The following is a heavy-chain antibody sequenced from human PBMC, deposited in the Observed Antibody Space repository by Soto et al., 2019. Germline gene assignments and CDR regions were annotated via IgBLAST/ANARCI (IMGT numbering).Heavy chain of an antibody. V-gene: IGHV3-30*03. Sequence: PGGSLRLSCAASGFTFRSYGMHWVRQAPGKGLEWVAVISYDGGNKYYAASVEGRFTISRDNAKNSLYLQTNGLGAEDTAVYYCARGSASKSGHLWYFDLWGRGTLVTVSS. CDR3: ARGSASKSGHLWYFDL. CDR2: ISYDGGNK. CDR1: GFTFRSYG. J-gene: IGHJ2*01. D-gene: IGHD2-8*02.